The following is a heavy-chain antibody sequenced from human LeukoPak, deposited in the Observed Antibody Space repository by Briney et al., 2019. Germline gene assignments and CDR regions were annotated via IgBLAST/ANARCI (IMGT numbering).Heavy chain of an antibody. CDR1: GFTFSSYV. J-gene: IGHJ4*02. CDR3: AKGRGDYSHNPPDY. CDR2: ISYDGGNK. Sequence: GGSLRLSCAASGFTFSSYVMHWVRQAPGKGLEWVAVISYDGGNKYYADSVKGRFTISRDNSKNTLYLQMNSLSAEDTAVYYCAKGRGDYSHNPPDYWGQGTLVTVSS. V-gene: IGHV3-30*18. D-gene: IGHD2-21*01.